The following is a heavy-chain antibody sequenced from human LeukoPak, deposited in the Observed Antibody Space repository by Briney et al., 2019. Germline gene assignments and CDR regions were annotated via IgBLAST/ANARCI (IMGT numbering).Heavy chain of an antibody. CDR2: IKQDGSEK. CDR1: GFTFSSYW. D-gene: IGHD3-9*01. J-gene: IGHJ6*02. CDR3: ARVGGIRTYYDILTGYYAGNYYYGMDV. Sequence: EGSLRLSCAASGFTFSSYWMSWVRQAPGKGLEWVANIKQDGSEKYYVDSVKGRFTISRDNAKNSLYLQMNSLRAEDTAVYYCARVGGIRTYYDILTGYYAGNYYYGMDVWGQGTTVTVSS. V-gene: IGHV3-7*01.